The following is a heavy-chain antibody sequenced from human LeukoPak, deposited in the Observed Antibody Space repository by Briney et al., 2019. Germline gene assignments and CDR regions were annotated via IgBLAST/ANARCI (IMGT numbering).Heavy chain of an antibody. CDR1: SGSIRSYH. Sequence: PSETLSLTCTVSSGSIRSYHWAWIRQPAGKELEWIGRIYTTGDTDYNPSLKSRATMSVDTSKNQFSLNLRSVTTADTAFYYCARNGYTKSWTHLDYWGQGILVSVSS. CDR2: IYTTGDT. J-gene: IGHJ4*02. V-gene: IGHV4-4*07. CDR3: ARNGYTKSWTHLDY. D-gene: IGHD3/OR15-3a*01.